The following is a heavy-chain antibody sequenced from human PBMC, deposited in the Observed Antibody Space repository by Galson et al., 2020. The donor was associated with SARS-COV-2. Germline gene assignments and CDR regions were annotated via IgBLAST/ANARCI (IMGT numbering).Heavy chain of an antibody. CDR2: IDLDDDK. Sequence: SGPTLAKPTHTFTLTCTFSGFLLSTSGMCVSWIRQPPGKALEWLSRIDLDDDKYYSTSLKTRLTISKDTSKNQVVLTMTNMDPVDTATYYCARMGVLLGLDYWRQGTLVTVSS. D-gene: IGHD7-27*01. CDR3: ARMGVLLGLDY. V-gene: IGHV2-70*11. CDR1: GFLLSTSGMC. J-gene: IGHJ4*02.